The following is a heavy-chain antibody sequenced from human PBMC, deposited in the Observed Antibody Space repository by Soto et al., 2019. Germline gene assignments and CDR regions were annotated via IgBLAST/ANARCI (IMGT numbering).Heavy chain of an antibody. Sequence: ASVKVSCEASGYTFTGYYIHWVRQAPGQGLEWMGWINPNSGGTNYAQKFQGWVTMTRDTSISTAYMELSRLRSDDTAVYYCARGEVERPHGGYYYYYGMDVWGPGTPVT. D-gene: IGHD3-16*01. CDR2: INPNSGGT. CDR3: ARGEVERPHGGYYYYYGMDV. V-gene: IGHV1-2*04. J-gene: IGHJ6*02. CDR1: GYTFTGYY.